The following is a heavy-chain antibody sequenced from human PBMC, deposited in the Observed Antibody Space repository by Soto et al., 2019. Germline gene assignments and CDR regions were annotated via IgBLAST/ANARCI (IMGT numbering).Heavy chain of an antibody. V-gene: IGHV3-74*01. CDR1: GYTFSMFW. CDR3: GRGPSGYADD. J-gene: IGHJ4*02. CDR2: INSDGSST. Sequence: EVQLVESGGGLVQPGGSLRLTCAASGYTFSMFWMHWVRQVPGKGLVWVSRINSDGSSTSYADSVKGRFTISRDNAKNTLYLQMNSLRAEDTAVYYWGRGPSGYADDWGQGTLVTVSS. D-gene: IGHD3-22*01.